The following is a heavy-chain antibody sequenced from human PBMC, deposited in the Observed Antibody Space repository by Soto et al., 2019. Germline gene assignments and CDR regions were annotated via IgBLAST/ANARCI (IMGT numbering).Heavy chain of an antibody. Sequence: PSETLSLTCAVSGGSISSSNWWSWVRQPPGKGLEWIGEIYHSGSTNYNPSLKSRVTISVDKSKNQFSLQLNSVTPEDTAVYYCARDLDQGEWLGPWVAAPWAAFDIWGQGTMVTVSS. D-gene: IGHD5-12*01. CDR1: GGSISSSNW. V-gene: IGHV4-4*02. J-gene: IGHJ3*02. CDR3: ARDLDQGEWLGPWVAAPWAAFDI. CDR2: IYHSGST.